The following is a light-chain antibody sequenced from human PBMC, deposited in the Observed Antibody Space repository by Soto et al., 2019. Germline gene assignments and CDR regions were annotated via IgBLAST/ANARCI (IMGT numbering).Light chain of an antibody. CDR3: QHYGSSSGFT. CDR1: QSVTTNY. J-gene: IGKJ3*01. Sequence: ESVLTQSPGTLSLSPGERATLSCRASQSVTTNYLAWYQQKPGQAPRLLIYGASSRATGIPDRFSGSGSGTDFTLTISRLEPEDFAVYYCQHYGSSSGFTFGPGTKVDIK. CDR2: GAS. V-gene: IGKV3-20*01.